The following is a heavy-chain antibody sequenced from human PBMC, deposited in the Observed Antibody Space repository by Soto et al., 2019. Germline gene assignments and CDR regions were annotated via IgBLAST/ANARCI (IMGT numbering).Heavy chain of an antibody. CDR1: GVSSSSYC. Sequence: SETLSLTCTVSGVSSSSYCLSWIRQPPGKGLEWIGYLCNSGNTDHNSSLKSRVTISVDTSKNQFSLKLSSVTAADTAVYYCARLIFEEGFFGAVADNYNYYGMDVWGQGTTVTVSS. CDR3: ARLIFEEGFFGAVADNYNYYGMDV. CDR2: LCNSGNT. D-gene: IGHD6-19*01. J-gene: IGHJ6*02. V-gene: IGHV4-59*12.